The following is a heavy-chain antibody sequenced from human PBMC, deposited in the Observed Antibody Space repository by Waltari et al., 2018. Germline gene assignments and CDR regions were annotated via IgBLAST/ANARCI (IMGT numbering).Heavy chain of an antibody. Sequence: QLQLQESGPGLVKPSETLSLTCTVSGGSISSTSYYWGWIRQPPGKGLEWLGSFYYGGKTYYNPSLQSRITISVDTSKNQFSLKLNSVTAADTAVYYCARPCCVGGGALLSLDLWGQGTLVTVSS. CDR3: ARPCCVGGGALLSLDL. D-gene: IGHD3-16*01. J-gene: IGHJ5*02. CDR1: GGSISSTSYY. V-gene: IGHV4-39*01. CDR2: FYYGGKT.